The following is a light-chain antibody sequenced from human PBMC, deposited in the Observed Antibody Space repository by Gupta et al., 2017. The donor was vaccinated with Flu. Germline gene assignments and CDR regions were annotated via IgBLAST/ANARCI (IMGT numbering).Light chain of an antibody. CDR2: KAS. CDR3: LQYNSYSWT. Sequence: SNWLAWLLQKPGKAPKLLIHKASNLESGVPSRSSGRGSGTEFTLTISSLQPDDFATYYCLQYNSYSWTFGQGTRVEIK. J-gene: IGKJ1*01. V-gene: IGKV1-5*03. CDR1: SNW.